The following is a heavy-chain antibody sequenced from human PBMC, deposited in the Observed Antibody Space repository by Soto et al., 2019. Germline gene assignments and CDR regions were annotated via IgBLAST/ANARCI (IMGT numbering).Heavy chain of an antibody. D-gene: IGHD3-10*01. CDR3: AKDQARITYYYGSGSYSYYYYGMDV. V-gene: IGHV3-30*18. J-gene: IGHJ6*02. Sequence: PGGSLRLSCAASGFTFSSYGMHWVRQAPGKGLEWVAVISYDGSNKYYADSVKGRFTISRDNSKNTLYLQMNSLRAEDTAVYYCAKDQARITYYYGSGSYSYYYYGMDVWGQGTTVTVSS. CDR2: ISYDGSNK. CDR1: GFTFSSYG.